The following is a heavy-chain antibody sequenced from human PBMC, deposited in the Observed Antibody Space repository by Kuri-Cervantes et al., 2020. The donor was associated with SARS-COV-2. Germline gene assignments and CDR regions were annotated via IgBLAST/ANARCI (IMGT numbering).Heavy chain of an antibody. CDR3: SRTYDSSGSLYYYYMDV. CDR2: ISTSSGYT. V-gene: IGHV3-11*06. Sequence: GESLKISCAASGFTFSDYYMSWIRQAPGKGLEWLSYISTSSGYTNYADSVKGRFTISRDNAKNSLYLQMNSLRAEDTAVYYCSRTYDSSGSLYYYYMDVWGKGTTVTVSS. CDR1: GFTFSDYY. D-gene: IGHD3-22*01. J-gene: IGHJ6*03.